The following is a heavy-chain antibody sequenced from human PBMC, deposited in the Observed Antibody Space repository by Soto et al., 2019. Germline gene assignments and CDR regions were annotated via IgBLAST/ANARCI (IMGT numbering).Heavy chain of an antibody. Sequence: SVKGSCKASGGTFSSYAIGWVRQAPGRGLEWMGGVIPSFGTANYAQKFQGRVTITADEYTSTAYMELSSVRSEETAVYYCARRGGCSYGFDPWGEGTLVTVSP. D-gene: IGHD5-18*01. J-gene: IGHJ5*02. CDR2: VIPSFGTA. CDR3: ARRGGCSYGFDP. V-gene: IGHV1-69*13. CDR1: GGTFSSYA.